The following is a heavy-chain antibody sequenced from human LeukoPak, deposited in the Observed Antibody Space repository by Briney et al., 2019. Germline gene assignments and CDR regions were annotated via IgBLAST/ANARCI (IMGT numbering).Heavy chain of an antibody. D-gene: IGHD3-3*01. V-gene: IGHV1-2*02. CDR2: INPNSGGT. J-gene: IGHJ4*02. CDR1: GYTFTGYY. Sequence: ASVKVSCKASGYTFTGYYMHWVRQAPGQGLEWMGWINPNSGGTNYAQKFQGRVTMTRDTSISTAYMELSRLRSDDTAVYYCARDGRFQEWLLYGYYFDYWGQGTLVNVSS. CDR3: ARDGRFQEWLLYGYYFDY.